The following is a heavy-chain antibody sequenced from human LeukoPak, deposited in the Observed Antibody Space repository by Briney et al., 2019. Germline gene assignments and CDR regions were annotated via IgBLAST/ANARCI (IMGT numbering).Heavy chain of an antibody. V-gene: IGHV4-61*02. CDR1: GGSISSGSYY. D-gene: IGHD6-13*01. CDR2: IYTSGST. Sequence: SETLSLTCTVSGGSISSGSYYWSWIRQPAGKGLEWIGRIYTSGSTNYNPSLKSRVTISVDTSKNQFSLKLSSVTAADTAVYYCARDVSWYGFDYWGQGTLVTVSS. CDR3: ARDVSWYGFDY. J-gene: IGHJ4*02.